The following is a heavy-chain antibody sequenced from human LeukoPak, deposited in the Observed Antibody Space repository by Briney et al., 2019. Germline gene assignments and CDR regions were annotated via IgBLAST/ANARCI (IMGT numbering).Heavy chain of an antibody. CDR1: GGSMSSSSYY. Sequence: SETLSLTCTVSGGSMSSSSYYWGRIRQPPGKGLEWIGSIYYSGSTYYNPSLKSRVTISVDTSKNQFSLKLSSVTAADTAVYYCARPKAYYYDSSGPGWFDPWGQATLVTVSS. CDR2: IYYSGST. J-gene: IGHJ5*02. D-gene: IGHD3-22*01. CDR3: ARPKAYYYDSSGPGWFDP. V-gene: IGHV4-39*01.